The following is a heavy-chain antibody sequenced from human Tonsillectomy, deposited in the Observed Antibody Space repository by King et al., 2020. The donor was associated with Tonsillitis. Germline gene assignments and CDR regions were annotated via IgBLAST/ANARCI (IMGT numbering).Heavy chain of an antibody. CDR3: ARHPEEDCYNCDDAFDI. V-gene: IGHV5-51*01. D-gene: IGHD5-24*01. CDR1: GYSFTSYW. CDR2: IYPGDSDT. J-gene: IGHJ3*02. Sequence: EQLVQSGAEVKKPGESLKISCKGSGYSFTSYWIGWVRQMPGKGLEWMGIIYPGDSDTRDSPSFQGQVTISADKSISTAYLQWSSLQASDTAMYYCARHPEEDCYNCDDAFDIWGQGTMVTVSS.